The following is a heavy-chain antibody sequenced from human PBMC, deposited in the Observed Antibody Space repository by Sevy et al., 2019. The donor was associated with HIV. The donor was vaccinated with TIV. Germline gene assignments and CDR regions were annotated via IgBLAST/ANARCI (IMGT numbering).Heavy chain of an antibody. J-gene: IGHJ4*02. V-gene: IGHV3-30*18. CDR2: VSSDGSNS. D-gene: IGHD3-16*02. CDR1: GFDFREYA. CDR3: AKVGMQLWSYFDF. Sequence: GGSLRLSCEASGFDFREYAMHWVRQAPGKGLEWVAAVSSDGSNSYYVDPVRGRFTISRDNSQGTRFLNMSRLRVEDTAVYFCAKVGMQLWSYFDFWGQGNVVTVSS.